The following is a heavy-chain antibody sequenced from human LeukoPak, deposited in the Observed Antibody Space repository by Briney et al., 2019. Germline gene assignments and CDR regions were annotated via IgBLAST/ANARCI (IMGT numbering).Heavy chain of an antibody. V-gene: IGHV3-66*01. CDR3: ARDTHDAFDL. CDR2: IFSGGSM. CDR1: GFTISSKY. J-gene: IGHJ3*01. Sequence: GGSLRLSCAASGFTISSKYMSWIRQAPGKGLEWVSIIFSGGSMHYADSVTGRFTISRDNSKNTLYLQLNSLRVEDTAMYYCARDTHDAFDLWGQGTLVTVSS.